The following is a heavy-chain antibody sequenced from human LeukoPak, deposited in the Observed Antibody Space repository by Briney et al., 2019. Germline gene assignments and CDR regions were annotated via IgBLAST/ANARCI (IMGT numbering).Heavy chain of an antibody. Sequence: GGSLRLSCSASGFTFSRYAMHWVRQAPGKGLEYVSAISSNGGSTYYADSVKGRFTISRDNSKNTLYLQMSSLRAEDTAVYYCARDAGGDYVWGSYRFDYWGQGTLVTVSS. CDR1: GFTFSRYA. J-gene: IGHJ4*02. V-gene: IGHV3-64D*06. CDR2: ISSNGGST. D-gene: IGHD3-16*01. CDR3: ARDAGGDYVWGSYRFDY.